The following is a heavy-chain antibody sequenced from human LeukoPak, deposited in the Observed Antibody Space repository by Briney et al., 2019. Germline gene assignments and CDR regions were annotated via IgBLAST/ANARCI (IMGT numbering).Heavy chain of an antibody. Sequence: SETLSLTCAVYGGSFSGYYWSWIRQPPGKGLEWIGEINHSGSTNYNPSLKSRVTISVDTPKNQFSLKLSSVTAADTAVYYCARVGYSSSWYSWFDPWGQGTLVTVSS. D-gene: IGHD6-13*01. J-gene: IGHJ5*02. CDR3: ARVGYSSSWYSWFDP. CDR2: INHSGST. V-gene: IGHV4-34*01. CDR1: GGSFSGYY.